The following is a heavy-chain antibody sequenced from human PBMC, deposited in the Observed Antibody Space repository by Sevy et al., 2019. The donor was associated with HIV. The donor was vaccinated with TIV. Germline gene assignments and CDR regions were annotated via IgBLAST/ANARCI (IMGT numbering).Heavy chain of an antibody. CDR1: GFTFSSYE. CDR2: ISSSGSTI. J-gene: IGHJ4*02. Sequence: GGSLRLSCAASGFTFSSYEMNWVRQAPGKGLEWVSYISSSGSTIYYADSVKGRLTISRDNAKNSLYLQMNSLRAEDTAVYYCARCGSYAHPSYYFDYWGQGTLVTVSS. D-gene: IGHD1-26*01. V-gene: IGHV3-48*03. CDR3: ARCGSYAHPSYYFDY.